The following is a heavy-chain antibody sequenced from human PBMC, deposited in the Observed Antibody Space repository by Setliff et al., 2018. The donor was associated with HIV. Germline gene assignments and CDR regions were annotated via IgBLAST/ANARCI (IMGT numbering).Heavy chain of an antibody. Sequence: SETLSLTCTVSGVSISNYYWSWIRQPAGKGLEWIGHIYTSGSTNYNPSLKSRVTISVDTSKNQFSLKLSSVTAADTAIYYCARGLTAPAAAGSWGQGMLVTVSS. CDR1: GVSISNYY. CDR3: ARGLTAPAAAGS. CDR2: IYTSGST. V-gene: IGHV4-4*07. D-gene: IGHD6-13*01. J-gene: IGHJ5*02.